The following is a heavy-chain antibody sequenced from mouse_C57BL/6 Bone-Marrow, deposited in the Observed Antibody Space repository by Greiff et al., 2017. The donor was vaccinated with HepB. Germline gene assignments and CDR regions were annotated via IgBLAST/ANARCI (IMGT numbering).Heavy chain of an antibody. CDR3: ARSGLRDY. D-gene: IGHD3-1*01. CDR1: GYAFTNYL. Sequence: VQVVESGAELVRPGTSVKVSCKASGYAFTNYLIEWVKQRPGQGLEWIGVINPGSGGTNYNEKFKGKATLTADKSSSTAYMQLSSLTSEDSAVYFCARSGLRDYWGQGTTLTVSS. V-gene: IGHV1-54*01. J-gene: IGHJ2*01. CDR2: INPGSGGT.